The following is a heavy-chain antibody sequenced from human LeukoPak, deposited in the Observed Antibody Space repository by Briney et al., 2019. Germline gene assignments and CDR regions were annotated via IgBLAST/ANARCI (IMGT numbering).Heavy chain of an antibody. CDR3: ARDNSSSSWYVKYYYYYYTDV. J-gene: IGHJ6*03. D-gene: IGHD6-13*01. CDR1: GYTFTSYG. CDR2: ISAYNGNT. Sequence: ASVKVSCKASGYTFTSYGISWVRQAPGQGLEWMGWISAYNGNTNYAQKLQGRVTMTTDTSTSTAYMELRSLRSDDTAVYYCARDNSSSSWYVKYYYYYYTDVWGKGTTVTVSS. V-gene: IGHV1-18*01.